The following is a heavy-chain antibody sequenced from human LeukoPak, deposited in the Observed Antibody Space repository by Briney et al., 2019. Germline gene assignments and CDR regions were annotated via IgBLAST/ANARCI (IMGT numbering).Heavy chain of an antibody. CDR3: ARPSFNSGSYFDC. CDR1: GFTFETYW. CDR2: IKPDGSEI. J-gene: IGHJ4*02. D-gene: IGHD5-12*01. Sequence: GGSLRLSCAASGFTFETYWMSWVRQAPGKGLEWVANIKPDGSEIYYVDSVKGRFTISRDNAKNSLYLQMDSLRAEDTAVYYCARPSFNSGSYFDCWGQGTLVTVSS. V-gene: IGHV3-7*01.